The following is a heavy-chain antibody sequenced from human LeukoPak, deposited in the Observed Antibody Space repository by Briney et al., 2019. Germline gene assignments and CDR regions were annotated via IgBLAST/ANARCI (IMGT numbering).Heavy chain of an antibody. Sequence: GGSLRLSCAASGFTFSSYEMNWVRQAPGKGLERVSAISSSSSYIYYADSLKGRFTISRDNAKNSLYLQMNSLRAEDTAVYYCARDGRRRDYCDSGSCYWYFDLWGRGTLVTVSS. V-gene: IGHV3-21*01. CDR1: GFTFSSYE. D-gene: IGHD2-15*01. CDR3: ARDGRRRDYCDSGSCYWYFDL. J-gene: IGHJ2*01. CDR2: ISSSSSYI.